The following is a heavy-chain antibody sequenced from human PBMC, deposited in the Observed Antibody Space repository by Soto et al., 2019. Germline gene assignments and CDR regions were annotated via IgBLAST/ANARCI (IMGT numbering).Heavy chain of an antibody. D-gene: IGHD2-21*02. Sequence: SQTLSLTCAISGDSVSSDSAAWNWIRQSPSRGLEWLGRTYYRSKWYNDYAVSVKSRITINPDTSKNQFSLQLNSVTPEDTAVYYCARDREAYCGGDCYSGMYYYYYGMDVWGQGTTVTV. CDR2: TYYRSKWYN. V-gene: IGHV6-1*01. CDR1: GDSVSSDSAA. CDR3: ARDREAYCGGDCYSGMYYYYYGMDV. J-gene: IGHJ6*02.